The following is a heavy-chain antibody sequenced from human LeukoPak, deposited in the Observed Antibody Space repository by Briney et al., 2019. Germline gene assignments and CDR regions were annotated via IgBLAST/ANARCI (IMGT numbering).Heavy chain of an antibody. V-gene: IGHV3-33*01. CDR2: IWYDGSNK. Sequence: GGSLRLSCAASGFTFSNYGIHWVRQAPGKGLEWVAVIWYDGSNKYYADSVKGRFTISRDSSKNTLSLQMNSLRAEDTAVYYCARGRWLWLRYFDYWGQGTLVTVSS. CDR3: ARGRWLWLRYFDY. D-gene: IGHD5-18*01. CDR1: GFTFSNYG. J-gene: IGHJ4*02.